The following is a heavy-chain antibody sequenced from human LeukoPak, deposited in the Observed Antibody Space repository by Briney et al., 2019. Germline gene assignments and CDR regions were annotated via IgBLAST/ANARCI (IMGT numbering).Heavy chain of an antibody. J-gene: IGHJ6*02. D-gene: IGHD6-13*01. Sequence: SETLSLTCAVYGGSFSGYYWSWIRQPPGKGLEWIGEINHSGSTNYNPSLKSRVTIPVDTSKNQFSLKLSSVTAADTAVYYCARAGIIAAAGFAPYYYYYGMDVWGQGTTVTVSS. V-gene: IGHV4-34*01. CDR3: ARAGIIAAAGFAPYYYYYGMDV. CDR2: INHSGST. CDR1: GGSFSGYY.